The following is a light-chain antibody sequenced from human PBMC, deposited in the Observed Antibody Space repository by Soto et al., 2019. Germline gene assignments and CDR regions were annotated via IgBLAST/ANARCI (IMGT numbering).Light chain of an antibody. CDR3: GTWDSSLSAVV. J-gene: IGLJ3*02. V-gene: IGLV1-51*01. CDR2: DNN. Sequence: QSALTQPPSVSAAPGQKVTISCSGSSSKIGIHYVSWYQQLPGTAPRVLIYDNNKRPSGIPDRFSGSKSGTSATLDITGLQTGDEADYYCGTWDSSLSAVVFGGGTKLTVL. CDR1: SSKIGIHY.